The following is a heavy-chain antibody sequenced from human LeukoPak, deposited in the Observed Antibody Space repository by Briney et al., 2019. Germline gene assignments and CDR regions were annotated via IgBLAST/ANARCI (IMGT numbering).Heavy chain of an antibody. D-gene: IGHD3-10*01. CDR1: GFTFSSYA. V-gene: IGHV3-30*04. Sequence: PGGSLRLSCAASGFTFSSYAMHWVRQAPGKGLEWVAVISYDGSNKCYADSVKGRFTISRDNSKNTLYLQMNSLRAEDTAVYYCARELPRSGKAFDYWGQGTLVTVSS. J-gene: IGHJ4*02. CDR3: ARELPRSGKAFDY. CDR2: ISYDGSNK.